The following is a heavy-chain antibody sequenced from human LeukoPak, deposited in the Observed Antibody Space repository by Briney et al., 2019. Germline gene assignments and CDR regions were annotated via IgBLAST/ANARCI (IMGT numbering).Heavy chain of an antibody. CDR2: IYYSGST. CDR1: GSSISSYY. CDR3: AGDNPIAYYYDSSGYYGRFDP. D-gene: IGHD3-22*01. V-gene: IGHV4-59*12. Sequence: SETLSLTCTVSGSSISSYYWSWIRQPPGKGLEWIGYIYYSGSTNYNPSLKSRVTISVDTSKNQFSLKLSSVTAADTAVYYCAGDNPIAYYYDSSGYYGRFDPWGQGALVTVSS. J-gene: IGHJ5*02.